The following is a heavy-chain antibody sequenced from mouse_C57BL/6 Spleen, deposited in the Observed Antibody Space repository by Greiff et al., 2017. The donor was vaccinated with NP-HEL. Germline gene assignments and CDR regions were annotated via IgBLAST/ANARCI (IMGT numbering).Heavy chain of an antibody. J-gene: IGHJ1*03. V-gene: IGHV3-6*01. Sequence: EVQLQQSGPGLVNPSQSLSLTCSVTGYSITSGYYWNWIRQFPGNKLEWMGYISYDGSNNYNPSLKNRIPITRDTSKNQFFLKLNSVTTEDTATYCCARGPPPGWYFDVWGTGTTVTVSS. CDR1: GYSITSGYY. CDR3: ARGPPPGWYFDV. CDR2: ISYDGSN.